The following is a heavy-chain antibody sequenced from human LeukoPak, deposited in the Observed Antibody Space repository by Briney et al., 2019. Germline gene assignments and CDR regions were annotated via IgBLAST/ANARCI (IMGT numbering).Heavy chain of an antibody. Sequence: PSETLSLTCAVYGGSFSGYYWSWLRQPPGKGLEWIGEINHSGSTNYNPSLKSRVTISVDTSKNQFSLKLSSVTAADTAVYYCARDPTGITFGGVIVRRYYFDYWGQGTLVTVSS. V-gene: IGHV4-34*01. D-gene: IGHD3-16*02. CDR2: INHSGST. CDR1: GGSFSGYY. CDR3: ARDPTGITFGGVIVRRYYFDY. J-gene: IGHJ4*02.